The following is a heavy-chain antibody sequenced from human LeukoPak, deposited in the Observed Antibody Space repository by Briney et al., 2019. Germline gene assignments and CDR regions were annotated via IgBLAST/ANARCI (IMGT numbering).Heavy chain of an antibody. D-gene: IGHD5-12*01. Sequence: PGGSLRLTCAASGFRFSDYWMTWVRQAPGKGLEWVANIKRDGSEKFYVDSVKGRFTISRDNAKNSLYLQMNSLRAEDTAVYFCARDAGNSGYGLFDYWGQGTLVTVSS. CDR1: GFRFSDYW. CDR2: IKRDGSEK. J-gene: IGHJ4*02. V-gene: IGHV3-7*04. CDR3: ARDAGNSGYGLFDY.